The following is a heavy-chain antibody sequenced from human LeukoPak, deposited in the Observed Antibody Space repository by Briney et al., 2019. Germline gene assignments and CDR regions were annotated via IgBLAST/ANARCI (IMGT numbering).Heavy chain of an antibody. V-gene: IGHV4-59*11. CDR1: GGSIRSHH. Sequence: SETLSLTCTVSGGSIRSHHWSLIRQPPGKGLGWVCYIHYTGGTNSNPSLKSRVTISVDTSKNQVSLKLGSVTVADTAMYFCARDSYLDTSGSFADYFDSWGQGTLVTVSS. D-gene: IGHD3-22*01. CDR2: IHYTGGT. J-gene: IGHJ4*02. CDR3: ARDSYLDTSGSFADYFDS.